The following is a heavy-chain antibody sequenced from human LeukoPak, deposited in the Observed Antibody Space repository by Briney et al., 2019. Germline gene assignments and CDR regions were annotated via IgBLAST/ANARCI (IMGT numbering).Heavy chain of an antibody. J-gene: IGHJ4*02. CDR2: ISYDGSNK. CDR3: AKEYCSNSVCHSLDY. CDR1: GFTFSSYA. D-gene: IGHD2-8*01. Sequence: GGSLRLSCAASGFTFSSYAMHWVRQAPGKGLEWVAVISYDGSNKHYADSVKGRFTFSRDNSKNTLYLQTNSLRAEDTAVYYCAKEYCSNSVCHSLDYWGQGTLVTVSS. V-gene: IGHV3-30-3*01.